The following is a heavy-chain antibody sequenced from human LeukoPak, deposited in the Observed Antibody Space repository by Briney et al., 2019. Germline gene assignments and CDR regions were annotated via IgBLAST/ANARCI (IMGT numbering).Heavy chain of an antibody. V-gene: IGHV4-39*01. CDR2: IYYSGST. D-gene: IGHD6-19*01. J-gene: IGHJ4*02. CDR1: GGSISSSSYY. Sequence: SETLSLTCTVPGGSISSSSYYWGWIRQPPGKGLEWIGSIYYSGSTYYNPSLKSRVTISVDTSKNQFSLKLSSVTAADTAVYYCARLTVAGNSFDYWGQGTLVTVSS. CDR3: ARLTVAGNSFDY.